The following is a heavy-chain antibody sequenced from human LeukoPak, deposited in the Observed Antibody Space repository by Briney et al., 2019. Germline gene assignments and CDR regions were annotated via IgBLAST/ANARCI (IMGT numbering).Heavy chain of an antibody. V-gene: IGHV3-30*04. Sequence: GGSLRLSCAASGFTFSSYAMHWVRQAPGEGLEWVAVISYDGSNKYYADSVKGRFTISRDSSKNTLYLQMNSLRAEDTAVYYCARDCSTTSCYLGYWGQGTLVTVSS. CDR3: ARDCSTTSCYLGY. D-gene: IGHD2-2*01. CDR2: ISYDGSNK. J-gene: IGHJ4*02. CDR1: GFTFSSYA.